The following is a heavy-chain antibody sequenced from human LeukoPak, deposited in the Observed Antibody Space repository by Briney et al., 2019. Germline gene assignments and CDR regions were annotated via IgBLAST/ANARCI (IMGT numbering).Heavy chain of an antibody. CDR1: GGSISSYY. Sequence: SETLSLTCTVSGGSISSYYWSWIRQPPGKGLEWIGYIYYSGSTNYNPSLKSRVTISVDTSKNQFSLKLSSVTAADTAVYYCARVEVGANGMWFDPWGQGTLVTVSS. CDR2: IYYSGST. CDR3: ARVEVGANGMWFDP. D-gene: IGHD1-26*01. J-gene: IGHJ5*02. V-gene: IGHV4-59*01.